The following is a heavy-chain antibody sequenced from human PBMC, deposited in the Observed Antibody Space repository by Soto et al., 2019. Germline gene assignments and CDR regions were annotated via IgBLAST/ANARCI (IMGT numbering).Heavy chain of an antibody. J-gene: IGHJ3*02. D-gene: IGHD6-13*01. Sequence: QVQLLQSGAEVRKPGSSVKVSCKASGGTFSTYTIIWVRQAPGQGLEWMGRIIPMLDVTNTAQSFQGRVTMTAHKSTRTAYLELSTLRSDETAMYFCTIGSWSAETFDIWGRGTMVTVSS. CDR3: TIGSWSAETFDI. CDR2: IIPMLDVT. V-gene: IGHV1-69*02. CDR1: GGTFSTYT.